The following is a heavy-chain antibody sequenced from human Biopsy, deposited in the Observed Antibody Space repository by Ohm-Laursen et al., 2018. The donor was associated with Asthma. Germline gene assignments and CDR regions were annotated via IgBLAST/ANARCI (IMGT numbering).Heavy chain of an antibody. J-gene: IGHJ6*02. CDR2: THHSVYT. D-gene: IGHD1-26*01. CDR1: GGSFSSNY. CDR3: ARGSSSRLSQWELLVSGGKRAHSYYGMDV. Sequence: SDTLSLTCTVYGGSFSSNYWSWIRQTPGKGLEWLGDTHHSVYTNYNPSLSRRPTLSVDTSKNQFSLRLTSVTAADTAVYYCARGSSSRLSQWELLVSGGKRAHSYYGMDVWGQGTTVTVSS. V-gene: IGHV4-34*01.